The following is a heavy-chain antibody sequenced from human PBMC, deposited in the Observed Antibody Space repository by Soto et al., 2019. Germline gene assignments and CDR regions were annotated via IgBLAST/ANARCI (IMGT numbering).Heavy chain of an antibody. J-gene: IGHJ5*01. V-gene: IGHV6-1*01. D-gene: IGHD2-2*01. CDR2: TYYRPNWYN. CDR3: ARERKYQLLSWYRFES. Sequence: LSQTLSLTCAISGDSVSSNTPAWNCIRQSPSRGLEWLRSTYYRPNWYNDYEVYVKTRTKINTDTSKNQLSLQLKSVTHEDTDVYYCARERKYQLLSWYRFESWGQGTLVTVYS. CDR1: GDSVSSNTPA.